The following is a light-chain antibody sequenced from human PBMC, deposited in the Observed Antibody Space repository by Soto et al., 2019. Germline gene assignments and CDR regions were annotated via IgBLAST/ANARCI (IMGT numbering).Light chain of an antibody. CDR1: QSVSSSY. V-gene: IGKV3-20*01. Sequence: EIVLTQSPGTLSLSPGERATLSFRASQSVSSSYLAWYQQKPGQAPRLLIYAASSRATGIPDRFSGSGSGTDFTLTISRLEPEDFAVYYCQQFGSSRSFGQGTRLEI. J-gene: IGKJ5*01. CDR2: AAS. CDR3: QQFGSSRS.